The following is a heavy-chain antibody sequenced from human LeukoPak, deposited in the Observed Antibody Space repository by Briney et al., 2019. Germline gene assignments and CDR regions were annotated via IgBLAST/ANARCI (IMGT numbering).Heavy chain of an antibody. CDR3: AREEMATISY. CDR1: GGSISSSSYY. J-gene: IGHJ4*02. D-gene: IGHD5-24*01. Sequence: PSETLSLTCTVSGGSISSSSYYWGWIRQPPGKGLEWIGSIYYSGSTYYNPSLKSRVTISVDTSKNQFSLKLSSVTAADTAVYYGAREEMATISYWGQGTLVTVSS. CDR2: IYYSGST. V-gene: IGHV4-39*07.